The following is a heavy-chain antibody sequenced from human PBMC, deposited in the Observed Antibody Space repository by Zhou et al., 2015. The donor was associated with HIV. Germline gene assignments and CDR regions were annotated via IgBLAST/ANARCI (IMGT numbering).Heavy chain of an antibody. J-gene: IGHJ4*02. CDR1: GGTFSSYA. D-gene: IGHD6-19*01. V-gene: IGHV1-69*12. CDR3: ARGQPYSSGWYSNFDY. CDR2: IIPIFGTA. Sequence: QVQLVQSGAEVKKPGSSVKVSCKASGGTFSSYAISWVRQAPGQGLEWMGGIIPIFGTANYAQKFQGRVTITADESTSTAYMELSSLRSEDTAVYYCARGQPYSSGWYSNFDYVGPREPWSPVSS.